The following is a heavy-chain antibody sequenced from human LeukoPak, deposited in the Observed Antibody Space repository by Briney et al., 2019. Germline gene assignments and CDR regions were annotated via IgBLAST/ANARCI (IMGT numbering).Heavy chain of an antibody. Sequence: EASVKVSSKDSGYTFTSYDINWVGQATGQELEWMGRMNPNSGNTGYSQKFQDGVTMTRNTSISTAYMELSSLRSEDTAVYYCARASLYYDFWSGYLRPGHWFDPCGQGTLVTVSS. J-gene: IGHJ5*02. CDR2: MNPNSGNT. CDR1: GYTFTSYD. D-gene: IGHD3-3*01. V-gene: IGHV1-8*01. CDR3: ARASLYYDFWSGYLRPGHWFDP.